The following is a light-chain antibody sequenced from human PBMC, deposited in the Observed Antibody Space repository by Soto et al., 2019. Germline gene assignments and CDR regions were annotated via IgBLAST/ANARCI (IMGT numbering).Light chain of an antibody. CDR1: QSVSSN. CDR3: QQYNNWLT. V-gene: IGKV3-15*01. CDR2: GAS. Sequence: EIVMPQSPSTLSVSPGERSTLSCRASQSVSSNLAWYQQKPGQAPRLLIYGASTRATGIPARFSGSGSGTEFTLTISSLQSEDFAVYYCQQYNNWLTFGGGTKVDI. J-gene: IGKJ4*01.